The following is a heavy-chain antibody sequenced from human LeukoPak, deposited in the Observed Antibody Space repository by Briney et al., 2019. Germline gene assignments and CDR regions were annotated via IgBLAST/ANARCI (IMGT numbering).Heavy chain of an antibody. V-gene: IGHV3-21*01. J-gene: IGHJ4*02. D-gene: IGHD2-2*01. CDR3: ARGGNLYCSATSCYDFDY. CDR1: ESTLSSNS. CDR2: FSISSSYI. Sequence: KPGGSLRPSCAAPESTLSSNSMNWVGQAPGKGLKWVSSFSISSSYISYGDSVKGRFTISRDNAKNSLYLQINSLRAEDTAVYYCARGGNLYCSATSCYDFDYWGQGTLVTVSS.